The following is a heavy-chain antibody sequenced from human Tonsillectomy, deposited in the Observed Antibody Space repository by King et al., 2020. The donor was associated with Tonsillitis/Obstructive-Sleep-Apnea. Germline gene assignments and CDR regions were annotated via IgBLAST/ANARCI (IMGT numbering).Heavy chain of an antibody. V-gene: IGHV1-2*06. CDR1: GYTFTGYY. Sequence: QLVQSGAEVKKPGASVKVSCKASGYTFTGYYMHWVRQAPGQGLEWMGRINPNSGGTNYAQKFQGRVTMTRDTSISTAYMELSRLTSDDTAVYYCARGPYDFWSGPSMRWFDPWGQGTLVTVSS. J-gene: IGHJ5*02. CDR2: INPNSGGT. CDR3: ARGPYDFWSGPSMRWFDP. D-gene: IGHD3-3*01.